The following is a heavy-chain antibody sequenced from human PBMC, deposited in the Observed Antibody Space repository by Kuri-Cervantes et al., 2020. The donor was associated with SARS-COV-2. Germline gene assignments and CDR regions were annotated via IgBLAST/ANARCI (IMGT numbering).Heavy chain of an antibody. D-gene: IGHD5-24*01. V-gene: IGHV1-69*06. J-gene: IGHJ4*02. CDR1: GGTFSSYA. Sequence: SVKVSCKASGGTFSSYAISWVRQAPGQGLEWMGGIITIFGTANYAQKFQGRVTITADKSTSTAYMELSSLRSEDTAVYYCAGDAIRDGYNDGYWGQGTLVTVSS. CDR2: IITIFGTA. CDR3: AGDAIRDGYNDGY.